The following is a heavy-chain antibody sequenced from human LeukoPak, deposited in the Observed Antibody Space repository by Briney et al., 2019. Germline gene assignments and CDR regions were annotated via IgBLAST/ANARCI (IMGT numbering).Heavy chain of an antibody. CDR2: INHSGST. V-gene: IGHV4-34*01. CDR3: ARGGYYDILTGYSRYNWFDP. Sequence: SETLSLTCAVYGGSFSGYYWSWIRQPPGKGLEWIGEINHSGSTNYNPSLKSRVTISVDTSKNQFSLKLSSVTAADTAVYYCARGGYYDILTGYSRYNWFDPWGQGTLVTVSS. CDR1: GGSFSGYY. D-gene: IGHD3-9*01. J-gene: IGHJ5*02.